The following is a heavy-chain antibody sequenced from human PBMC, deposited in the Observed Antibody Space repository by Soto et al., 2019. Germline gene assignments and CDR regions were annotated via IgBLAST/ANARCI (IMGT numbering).Heavy chain of an antibody. CDR2: INHRGST. CDR1: GGSISSGDYY. V-gene: IGHV4-30-4*08. D-gene: IGHD6-13*01. J-gene: IGHJ6*02. Sequence: PSETLSLTCTVSGGSISSGDYYWSWIRQSPGKGLEWIGDINHRGSTNYNPSLQSRVTISVDTSKNQFSLKLSSVTAADTAVYYCARGPSYSWYLLPWTYGMDVWGQGTTVTVSS. CDR3: ARGPSYSWYLLPWTYGMDV.